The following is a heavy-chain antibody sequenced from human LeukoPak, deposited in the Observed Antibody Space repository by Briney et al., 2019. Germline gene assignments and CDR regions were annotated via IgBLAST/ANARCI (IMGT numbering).Heavy chain of an antibody. Sequence: PGRSLRLSCAASGFTFDDYAMHWVRQAPGKGLEWVSGISWNSGSIGYADCVKGRFTISRDNAKNSLYLQMNSLRAEDTALYYCAKSYYPAAPGAFDIWGQGTMVTVSS. CDR2: ISWNSGSI. V-gene: IGHV3-9*01. CDR3: AKSYYPAAPGAFDI. D-gene: IGHD3-10*01. CDR1: GFTFDDYA. J-gene: IGHJ3*02.